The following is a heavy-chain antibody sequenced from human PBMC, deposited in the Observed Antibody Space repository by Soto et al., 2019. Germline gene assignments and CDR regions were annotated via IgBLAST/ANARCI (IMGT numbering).Heavy chain of an antibody. CDR3: ARLSVGVTGNYFDD. CDR2: INYHGTT. D-gene: IGHD2-21*02. V-gene: IGHV4-39*02. CDR1: GGSIINDGFY. Sequence: QLQLQESGPGLVKPSETLSPTCVVSGGSIINDGFYWVWVRQSPENGLQWIASINYHGTTFYRASLRSRSTISVETSKSLFSLRLISGTAADSAVYYCARLSVGVTGNYFDDWGQGARVTVSS. J-gene: IGHJ4*02.